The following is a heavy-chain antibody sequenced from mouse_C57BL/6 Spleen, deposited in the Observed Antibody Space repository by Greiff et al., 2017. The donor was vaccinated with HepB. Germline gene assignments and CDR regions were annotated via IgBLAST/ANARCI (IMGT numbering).Heavy chain of an antibody. V-gene: IGHV1-82*01. CDR2: IYPGDGDT. CDR1: GYAFSSSW. D-gene: IGHD1-3*01. J-gene: IGHJ4*01. Sequence: QVQLQQSGPELVKPGASVKISCKASGYAFSSSWMNWVKQRPGKGLEWIGRIYPGDGDTNYNGKFKGEATLTADKSSSTAYMQLSSLTSEDSAVYFCARGLKAMDYWGQGTSVTVSS. CDR3: ARGLKAMDY.